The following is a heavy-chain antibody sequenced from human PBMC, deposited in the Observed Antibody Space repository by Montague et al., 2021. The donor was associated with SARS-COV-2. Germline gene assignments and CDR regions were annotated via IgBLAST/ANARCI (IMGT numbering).Heavy chain of an antibody. D-gene: IGHD7-27*01. Sequence: SETLSLTCAVYGASFSGYHWTWSRQPPGRGQARKGVVFHSGNASYNSSLQRRLTMSVDIYKNQFSLSLSSVTAADTAVYFCAKASHIYETRGLRTGWFDPWGQGTLVTVSS. CDR1: GASFSGYH. J-gene: IGHJ5*02. CDR2: VFHSGNA. CDR3: AKASHIYETRGLRTGWFDP. V-gene: IGHV4-34*12.